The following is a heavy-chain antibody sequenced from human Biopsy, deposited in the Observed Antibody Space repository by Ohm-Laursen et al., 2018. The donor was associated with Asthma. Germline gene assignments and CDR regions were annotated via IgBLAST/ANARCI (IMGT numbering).Heavy chain of an antibody. CDR3: ARAYGGSFFSGAFDI. Sequence: SLRLSCSASGVDLSSYGMNWVRQAPGKGLEWVAVIAYDGSKKYYADSVQGRVTISRDNSKNTLSLQMNSLRAEDTAVYYCARAYGGSFFSGAFDIWGQGTMVTVSS. CDR2: IAYDGSKK. V-gene: IGHV3-30*03. CDR1: GVDLSSYG. J-gene: IGHJ3*02. D-gene: IGHD4-23*01.